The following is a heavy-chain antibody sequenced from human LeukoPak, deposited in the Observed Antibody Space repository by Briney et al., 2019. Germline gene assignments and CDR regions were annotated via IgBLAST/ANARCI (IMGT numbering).Heavy chain of an antibody. CDR2: ISAYNGNT. V-gene: IGHV1-18*01. CDR1: GYTFTSYG. J-gene: IGHJ6*03. D-gene: IGHD6-6*01. CDR3: ARDGFSKESSIAAHYYYMDV. Sequence: GASVKVSCKASGYTFTSYGISWVRQAPGQGLEWMGWISAYNGNTNYAQKLQGRVTMSTDTSTSTAYMELRSLRSDDTAVYYCARDGFSKESSIAAHYYYMDVWGKGTTVTVSS.